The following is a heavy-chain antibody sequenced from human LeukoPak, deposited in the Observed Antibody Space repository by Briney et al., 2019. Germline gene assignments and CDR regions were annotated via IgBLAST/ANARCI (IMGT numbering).Heavy chain of an antibody. CDR1: GGSISSYY. D-gene: IGHD6-13*01. Sequence: ETLSLTCNVSGGSISSYYWRWIRQPPGKGLEWIGYIYYSGSTNYNPSLKSRVTISVDTSKNQFSLKLSSVTAADTAVYCCARGAGSVDYWGQGTLVTVSS. J-gene: IGHJ4*02. CDR3: ARGAGSVDY. CDR2: IYYSGST. V-gene: IGHV4-59*01.